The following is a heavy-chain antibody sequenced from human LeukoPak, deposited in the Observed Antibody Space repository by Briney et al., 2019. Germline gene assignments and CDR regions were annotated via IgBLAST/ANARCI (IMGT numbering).Heavy chain of an antibody. Sequence: SETLSLTCTVSGVSISSGDYYWSWIRQPPGTGLECIGYIYYSGSTYYNPSLKSRVTISVDTSKNQFSLKLTSVTAADTAVYYCARWVGGYSYGYDYGGQGTLVTVSS. CDR2: IYYSGST. V-gene: IGHV4-30-4*01. CDR1: GVSISSGDYY. D-gene: IGHD5-18*01. J-gene: IGHJ4*02. CDR3: ARWVGGYSYGYDY.